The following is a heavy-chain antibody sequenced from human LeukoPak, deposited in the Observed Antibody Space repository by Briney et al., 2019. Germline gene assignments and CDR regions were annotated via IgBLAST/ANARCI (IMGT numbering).Heavy chain of an antibody. D-gene: IGHD2-15*01. CDR2: IYSGGTT. CDR3: ARRYCSGGSCYSY. CDR1: GFTFSSYE. Sequence: GGSLRLSCAASGFTFSSYEMNWVRQAPGKGLEWVSVIYSGGTTYYADSVKGRFTISRDNSKNTVYLQMNSLRAEDTAVYYCARRYCSGGSCYSYWGQGTLVTVSS. J-gene: IGHJ4*02. V-gene: IGHV3-66*01.